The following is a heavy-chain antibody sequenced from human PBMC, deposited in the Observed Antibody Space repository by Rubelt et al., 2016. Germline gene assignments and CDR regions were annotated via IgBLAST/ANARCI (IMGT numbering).Heavy chain of an antibody. CDR2: VYYSGTT. CDR3: AGRPTVGDPRYALDI. J-gene: IGHJ3*02. CDR1: GGSINSKNYY. V-gene: IGHV4-39*01. D-gene: IGHD1-26*01. Sequence: QLQLQESGPGLVKPSETLPLTCTVSGGSINSKNYYWAWVRQPPEKGLEWIGSVYYSGTTYYNPSLKNRVTISVDTSKNQFSLKVRSVTAPDTVVYYGAGRPTVGDPRYALDIWGQGTMVTVSS.